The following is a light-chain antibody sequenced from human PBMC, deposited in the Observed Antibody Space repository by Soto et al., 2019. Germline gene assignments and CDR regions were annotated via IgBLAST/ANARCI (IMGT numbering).Light chain of an antibody. CDR2: AAS. Sequence: DIQMTQSPSTLSASVGDRVTITCRASQSISSYLNWYQQKPGKAPKLLIYAASSLQSGVPSRFSGSGSGTDFTLTISSLQPEDFATYYCQQSYNTPITFGHGTRLEI. V-gene: IGKV1-39*01. J-gene: IGKJ5*01. CDR3: QQSYNTPIT. CDR1: QSISSY.